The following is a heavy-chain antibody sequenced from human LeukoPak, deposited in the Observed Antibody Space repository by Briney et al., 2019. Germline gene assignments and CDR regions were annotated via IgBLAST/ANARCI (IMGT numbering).Heavy chain of an antibody. CDR3: TRVYSDSSSWYIYYYYYMDV. Sequence: GGSLRLSCAASGFTFSNAWMSWVRQAPGQGLEWVARIKSKTDGETTDYAAPVKGRFTISRDDSKSIAYLQMNSLKTEDTAVYYCTRVYSDSSSWYIYYYYYMDVWGQGTLVTVSS. J-gene: IGHJ6*03. V-gene: IGHV3-15*01. CDR1: GFTFSNAW. D-gene: IGHD6-13*01. CDR2: IKSKTDGETT.